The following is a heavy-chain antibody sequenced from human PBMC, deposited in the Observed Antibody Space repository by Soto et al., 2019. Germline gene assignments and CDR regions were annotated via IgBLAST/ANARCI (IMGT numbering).Heavy chain of an antibody. V-gene: IGHV4-34*01. CDR2: VTYSGST. Sequence: QVQLQQWGAGLLKPSETLSLTCADFGESVRAYFWSWIRQPPGKGLEWIGEVTYSGSTNYNPSLKSRVTMSVVTSENRFSLQLRSVTAADAAVYYCARGLPANYWGQGTLVTVSS. CDR1: GESVRAYF. CDR3: ARGLPANY. J-gene: IGHJ4*02.